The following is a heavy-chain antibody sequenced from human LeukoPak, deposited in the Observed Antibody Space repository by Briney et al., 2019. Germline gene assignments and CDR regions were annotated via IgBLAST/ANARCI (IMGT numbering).Heavy chain of an antibody. Sequence: GGSLRLSCVASGFTFSSHGMNWVRQAPGKGLEWVSGINPSGHTTYYADSVRGRFTISRDNSRNTVYLQMNSLRAEDTAVYYCAKDDRWLQFCCWGQGTLVTVSA. CDR3: AKDDRWLQFCC. D-gene: IGHD5-24*01. J-gene: IGHJ4*02. V-gene: IGHV3-23*01. CDR1: GFTFSSHG. CDR2: INPSGHTT.